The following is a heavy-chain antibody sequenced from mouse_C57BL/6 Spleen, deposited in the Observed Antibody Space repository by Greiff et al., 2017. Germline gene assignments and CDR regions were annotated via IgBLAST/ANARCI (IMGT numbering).Heavy chain of an antibody. D-gene: IGHD1-1*01. J-gene: IGHJ3*01. CDR3: ASETYGPAWFAY. Sequence: QVQLQQPGAELVKPGASVKLSCKASGYTFTSYWMHWVKQRPGRGLEWIGKIDPNSGGTKYNEKFKSKATLTVDNSSSTAYMQLSSLTSEDSAVYACASETYGPAWFAYWGTGTLVTVSA. CDR2: IDPNSGGT. CDR1: GYTFTSYW. V-gene: IGHV1-72*01.